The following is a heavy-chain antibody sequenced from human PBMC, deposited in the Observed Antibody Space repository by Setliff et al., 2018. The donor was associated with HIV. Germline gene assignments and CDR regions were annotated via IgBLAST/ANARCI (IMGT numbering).Heavy chain of an antibody. Sequence: ASVKVSCKASGYSFTDYYIHWVRQAPGQGLEWMGWINPKSDGTNYAQKFQGRVTMTRDTSISTAYMELSRLRSDDTAVYYCARGTDEWLRHPIAFDIWGQGTMVTVSS. D-gene: IGHD5-12*01. CDR3: ARGTDEWLRHPIAFDI. CDR1: GYSFTDYY. V-gene: IGHV1-2*02. CDR2: INPKSDGT. J-gene: IGHJ3*02.